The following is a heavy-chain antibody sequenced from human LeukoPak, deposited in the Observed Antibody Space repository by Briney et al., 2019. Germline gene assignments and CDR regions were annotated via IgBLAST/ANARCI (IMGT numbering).Heavy chain of an antibody. D-gene: IGHD4-17*01. CDR2: INHSGST. V-gene: IGHV4-34*01. CDR1: GGSFSGYY. J-gene: IGHJ3*02. CDR3: ASIQKLMTTVTNDALDI. Sequence: PSETLSLTCAVYGGSFSGYYWSWIRQPPGKGLEWIGEINHSGSTNYNPSLKSRVTISVDTSKNQFSLKLSSVTAADTAVYYCASIQKLMTTVTNDALDIWGQGTMVTVSS.